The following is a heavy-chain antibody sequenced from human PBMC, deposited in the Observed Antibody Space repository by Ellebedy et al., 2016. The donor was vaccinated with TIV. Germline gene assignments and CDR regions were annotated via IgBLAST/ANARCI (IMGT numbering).Heavy chain of an antibody. D-gene: IGHD2-15*01. J-gene: IGHJ4*02. V-gene: IGHV3-64D*06. Sequence: PGGSLRLSCSASGFTFSTYAMQWVRQAPGKGLEYVSGITSNGGTTSYADSVKGRFTISRDNSKNTLYLQMSSLRTEDTAVYYGVKGVSWYSFFDYWGQGSLVTVSS. CDR1: GFTFSTYA. CDR2: ITSNGGTT. CDR3: VKGVSWYSFFDY.